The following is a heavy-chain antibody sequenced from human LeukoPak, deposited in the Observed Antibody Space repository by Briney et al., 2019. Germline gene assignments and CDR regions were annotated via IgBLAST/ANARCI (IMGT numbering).Heavy chain of an antibody. CDR3: AKTPGYGDYSMDV. D-gene: IGHD4-17*01. J-gene: IGHJ6*03. Sequence: PGGSLRLSCAASGFTFSSYAMNWVRQAPGKGLEWVSTIGSGVNTYFADSVKGRFTISRDNSKNTLYLQMNTLRAEDTAVYYCAKTPGYGDYSMDVWRKGTRVTVSS. CDR1: GFTFSSYA. V-gene: IGHV3-23*01. CDR2: IGSGVNT.